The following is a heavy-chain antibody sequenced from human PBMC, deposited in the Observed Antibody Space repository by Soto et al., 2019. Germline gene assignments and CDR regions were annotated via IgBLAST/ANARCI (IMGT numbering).Heavy chain of an antibody. V-gene: IGHV1-46*01. CDR3: ARDSGIVVVPAAIGGNWFDP. Sequence: ASVKVSCKASGYTFTSYYMHRVRQAPGQGLEWMGIINPSGGSTSYAQKFQGRVTMTRDTSTSTVYMELSSLRSEDTAVYYCARDSGIVVVPAAIGGNWFDPWGQGTLVTVSS. CDR1: GYTFTSYY. J-gene: IGHJ5*02. D-gene: IGHD2-2*01. CDR2: INPSGGST.